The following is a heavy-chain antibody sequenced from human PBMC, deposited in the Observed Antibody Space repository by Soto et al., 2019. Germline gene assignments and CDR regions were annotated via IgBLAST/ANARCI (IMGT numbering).Heavy chain of an antibody. CDR3: ARDLKEYCSDGKCNWFDP. CDR2: ISYSGST. J-gene: IGHJ5*02. Sequence: QVQLQESGPGLVKPSDTLSLTCTVSGASISTYYWSWIRQPPGKGLEWIGYISYSGSTNYNPSLKSRVTISFDASKNEISLQVRSATAADAAVYYCARDLKEYCSDGKCNWFDPWGQGTLATVSS. V-gene: IGHV4-59*01. D-gene: IGHD2-15*01. CDR1: GASISTYY.